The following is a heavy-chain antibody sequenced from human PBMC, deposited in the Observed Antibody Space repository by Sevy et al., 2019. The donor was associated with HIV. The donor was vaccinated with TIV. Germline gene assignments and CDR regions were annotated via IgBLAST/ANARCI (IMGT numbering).Heavy chain of an antibody. Sequence: ASVKVSCKASGYTFTSYYMHWVRQAPGQGLEWMGWINPNSGGTNYAQKFQGRVTMTRDTSISTAYMELSRLRSDDTAVYYCAAPYDSSGYSLDYWGQGTLVTVSS. J-gene: IGHJ4*02. CDR1: GYTFTSYY. CDR3: AAPYDSSGYSLDY. D-gene: IGHD3-22*01. CDR2: INPNSGGT. V-gene: IGHV1-2*02.